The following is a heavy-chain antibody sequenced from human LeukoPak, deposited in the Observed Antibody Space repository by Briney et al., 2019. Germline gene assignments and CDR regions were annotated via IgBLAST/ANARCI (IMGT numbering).Heavy chain of an antibody. J-gene: IGHJ4*02. CDR2: ISGSGGAT. D-gene: IGHD3-22*01. CDR1: GFTFNLFA. V-gene: IGHV3-23*01. CDR3: AKDGYNYDSSGHFDY. Sequence: PGGSLRLSCAASGFTFNLFAMHWVRQAPGKGLEWVSAISGSGGATYHADADSVKGRFTISRDNSKNALYLEINNLRAEDTAVYYCAKDGYNYDSSGHFDYWGQGTLVTVSS.